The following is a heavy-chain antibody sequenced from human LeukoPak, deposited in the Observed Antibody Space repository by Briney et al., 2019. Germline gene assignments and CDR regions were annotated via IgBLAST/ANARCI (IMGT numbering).Heavy chain of an antibody. CDR3: ARVRRFLEWLPFDAFDI. D-gene: IGHD3-3*01. Sequence: GGSLRLSCAASGFTFSSYWMHWVRQAPGKVLVWVSRINSDGSSTSYADSVKGRFTISRDNAKNTLYLQMNSLRAEDTAVYYCARVRRFLEWLPFDAFDIWGQGTMVTVSS. CDR1: GFTFSSYW. V-gene: IGHV3-74*01. CDR2: INSDGSST. J-gene: IGHJ3*02.